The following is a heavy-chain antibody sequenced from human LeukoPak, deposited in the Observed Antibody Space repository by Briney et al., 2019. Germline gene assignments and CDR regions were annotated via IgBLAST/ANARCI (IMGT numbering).Heavy chain of an antibody. V-gene: IGHV4-30-4*01. J-gene: IGHJ4*02. CDR2: IYNNGRT. D-gene: IGHD6-13*01. CDR1: GGSISSGDYY. CDR3: ARGRSSSWSSFDY. Sequence: SETLSLTCTVSGGSISSGDYYWSWIRQPPGKGLEWIGYIYNNGRTYYNPSLKSRVTISVDTSKNLFSLKVSSVTAADVAVYYCARGRSSSWSSFDYWGQGTLVTVSS.